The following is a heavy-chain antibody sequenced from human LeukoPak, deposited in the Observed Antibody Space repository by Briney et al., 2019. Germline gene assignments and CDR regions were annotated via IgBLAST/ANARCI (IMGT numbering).Heavy chain of an antibody. CDR2: INPKTGNP. Sequence: ASVKVSCKASGYTFTRYAVNWVRQAPGQGLEWMGWINPKTGNPTYAQGFTGRFVFSLDTSVTTAYLQISSLKDEDIAVYYCARAAPGYSYGYWYWGQGTLVTVSS. CDR1: GYTFTRYA. V-gene: IGHV7-4-1*02. CDR3: ARAAPGYSYGYWY. D-gene: IGHD5-18*01. J-gene: IGHJ4*02.